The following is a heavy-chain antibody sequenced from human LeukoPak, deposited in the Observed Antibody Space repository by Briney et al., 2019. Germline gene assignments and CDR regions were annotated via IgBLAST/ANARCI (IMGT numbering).Heavy chain of an antibody. CDR3: TPVLWFGESLNNWFDP. CDR2: IQRKTDGGTT. J-gene: IGHJ5*02. V-gene: IGHV3-15*01. D-gene: IGHD3-10*01. CDR1: GFTFSNAR. Sequence: GGSLRLSCAASGFTFSNARMSWVRQAPGKGLEWVGRIQRKTDGGTTEYAAPVKGRFTISRDDSKNTLYLQMNSLKTEDTAVYYCTPVLWFGESLNNWFDPWGQGMLVTVSS.